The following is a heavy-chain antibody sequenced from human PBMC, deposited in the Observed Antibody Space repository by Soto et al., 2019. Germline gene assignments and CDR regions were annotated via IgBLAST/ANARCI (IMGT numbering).Heavy chain of an antibody. J-gene: IGHJ4*02. CDR2: IYYSGST. D-gene: IGHD3-10*01. V-gene: IGHV4-39*01. CDR3: ARRPYYYGSGSFDY. CDR1: GGSISSSSYY. Sequence: QLQLQESGPGLVKPSETLSLTCTVSGGSISSSSYYWGWIRQPPGKGLEWIGSIYYSGSTYYNPSLKSRVTISVDTSKNQFSLKLSSVTAADTAVYYCARRPYYYGSGSFDYWGQGTLVTVSS.